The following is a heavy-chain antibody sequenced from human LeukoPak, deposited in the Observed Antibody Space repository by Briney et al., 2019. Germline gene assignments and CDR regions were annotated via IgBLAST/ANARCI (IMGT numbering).Heavy chain of an antibody. Sequence: ASVKVSCKASGYTFTSYGISWVRQAPGQGLEWMGWISAYNGNTNYEQKLQGRGTMTTDTSTSTAYMELRSLRSDDTAVYYCARGIGSSWYRDFDYWGQGTLVTVSS. V-gene: IGHV1-18*01. D-gene: IGHD6-13*01. CDR1: GYTFTSYG. J-gene: IGHJ4*02. CDR3: ARGIGSSWYRDFDY. CDR2: ISAYNGNT.